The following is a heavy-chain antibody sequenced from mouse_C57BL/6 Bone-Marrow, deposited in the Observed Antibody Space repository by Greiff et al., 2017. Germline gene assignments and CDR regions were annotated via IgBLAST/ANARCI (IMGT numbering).Heavy chain of an antibody. CDR3: TRRGVTTICDAMDY. D-gene: IGHD2-2*01. CDR2: IRNKANNHAS. Sequence: EVKLEESGGGLVQPGGSMKLSCAASGFTFSDAWMDWVRQSPEKGLEWVAEIRNKANNHASYYAVSVKGRFTISRDASKSSVYLHMHSLRAEDIGIYYCTRRGVTTICDAMDYWGQGTSVTVSS. J-gene: IGHJ4*01. V-gene: IGHV6-6*01. CDR1: GFTFSDAW.